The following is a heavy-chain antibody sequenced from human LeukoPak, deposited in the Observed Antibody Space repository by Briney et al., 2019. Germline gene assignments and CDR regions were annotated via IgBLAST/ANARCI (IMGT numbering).Heavy chain of an antibody. CDR2: INPNSGGT. D-gene: IGHD3-3*01. J-gene: IGHJ4*02. Sequence: ASVKVSCKTSGYTFTDYYMHWVRQAPGQGLEWMGWINPNSGGTNYAQKFQGRVTMTRDTSISTAYMELSRPRSDDTAVYYCARLIRDFWSGYLDYWGQGTLVTVSS. V-gene: IGHV1-2*02. CDR3: ARLIRDFWSGYLDY. CDR1: GYTFTDYY.